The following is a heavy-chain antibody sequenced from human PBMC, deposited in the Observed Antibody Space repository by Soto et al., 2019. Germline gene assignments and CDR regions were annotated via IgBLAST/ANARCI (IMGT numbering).Heavy chain of an antibody. CDR2: ISGSGGST. V-gene: IGHV3-23*01. CDR1: GFTFSTYA. D-gene: IGHD2-21*02. CDR3: AKGNPATVTYFDY. Sequence: EVQLLESGGGLVQPGGSLRLSCAASGFTFSTYAMSWVRQAPGKGLEWVSGISGSGGSTYYADSVKGRFTISRDKSKGTLYLQMPSRRAEDTAVYYCAKGNPATVTYFDYWGQGTLVTVSS. J-gene: IGHJ4*02.